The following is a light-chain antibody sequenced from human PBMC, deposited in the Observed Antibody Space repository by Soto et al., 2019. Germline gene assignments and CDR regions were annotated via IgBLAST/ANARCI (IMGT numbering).Light chain of an antibody. V-gene: IGKV3-20*01. CDR2: GAS. J-gene: IGKJ1*01. CDR1: QIVSSSY. CDR3: QQYVESPWT. Sequence: DIVLTQSPGTLYLSPGERATLSCRASQIVSSSYLAWYQQRPGQAPRLLIYGASSRATGIPDRFSGSGSGTDFTLTISRLEPEDFAVYYCQQYVESPWTFGQGTKVDIK.